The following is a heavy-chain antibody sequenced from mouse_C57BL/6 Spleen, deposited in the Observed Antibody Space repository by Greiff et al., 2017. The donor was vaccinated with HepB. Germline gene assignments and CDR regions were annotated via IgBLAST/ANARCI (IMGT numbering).Heavy chain of an antibody. Sequence: VQLQQSGPELVKPGASVKISCKASGYAFSSSWMNWVKQRPGKGLEWIGRIYPGDGDTNYNGKFKGKATLTADKSSSTAYMQLNSLTSEDSAVYFCARSNYSNYDYAMDYWGQGTSVTVSS. V-gene: IGHV1-82*01. J-gene: IGHJ4*01. CDR3: ARSNYSNYDYAMDY. CDR1: GYAFSSSW. CDR2: IYPGDGDT. D-gene: IGHD2-5*01.